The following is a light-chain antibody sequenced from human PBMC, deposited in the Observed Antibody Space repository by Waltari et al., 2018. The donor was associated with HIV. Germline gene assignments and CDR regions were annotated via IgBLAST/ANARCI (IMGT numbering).Light chain of an antibody. Sequence: YVLTQPPSVSAAPGQKITISCSGPYSNIGSHYVSWYQHLPGAAPTLLIHDNNQRPSGIHDRFSGSKSGTSATLDITGLQTGDEADYYCGTWDSSLSVWVFGGGTKLTVL. CDR1: YSNIGSHY. CDR3: GTWDSSLSVWV. J-gene: IGLJ3*02. CDR2: DNN. V-gene: IGLV1-51*01.